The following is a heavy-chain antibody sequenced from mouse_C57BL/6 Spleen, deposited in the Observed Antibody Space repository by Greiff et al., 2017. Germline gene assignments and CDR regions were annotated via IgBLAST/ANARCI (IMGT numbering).Heavy chain of an antibody. CDR1: GFTFSSSG. CDR3: ARHEGGSSPFDY. Sequence: EVKLVESGGDLVKPGGSLKLSCAASGFTFSSSGMSWVRQTPDKRLEWVATISSGGSYTYYPDSVQGRFTISRDNAKNTLYLQMSSLKSEDTAMYYCARHEGGSSPFDYWGQGTTLTVSS. D-gene: IGHD1-1*01. J-gene: IGHJ2*01. CDR2: ISSGGSYT. V-gene: IGHV5-6*01.